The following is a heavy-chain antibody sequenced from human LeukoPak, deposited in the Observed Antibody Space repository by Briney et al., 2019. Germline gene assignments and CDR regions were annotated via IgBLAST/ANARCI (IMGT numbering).Heavy chain of an antibody. Sequence: GGSLRLSCAASGFTFSSYAMHWVRQAPGKGLEWVAVISYDGSNKYYADSVKGRFTISRDNSKNTLYLQMNSLRAEDTAVYYCARDYYYGSGSYYYYYGMDVWGQGTTVTVS. D-gene: IGHD3-10*01. CDR3: ARDYYYGSGSYYYYYGMDV. CDR1: GFTFSSYA. V-gene: IGHV3-30-3*01. J-gene: IGHJ6*02. CDR2: ISYDGSNK.